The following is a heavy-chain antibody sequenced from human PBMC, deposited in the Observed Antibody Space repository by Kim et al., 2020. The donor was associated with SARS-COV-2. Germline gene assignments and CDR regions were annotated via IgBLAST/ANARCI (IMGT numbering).Heavy chain of an antibody. J-gene: IGHJ6*02. D-gene: IGHD3-10*01. CDR2: IDPSDSYT. V-gene: IGHV5-10-1*01. CDR1: GYSFTSYW. CDR3: ARHRGTEYYYGSGSWGEVDYYYGMDV. Sequence: GESLKISCKGSGYSFTSYWISWVRQMPGKGLEWMGRIDPSDSYTNYSPSFQGHVTISADKSISTAYLQWSSLKASDTAMYYCARHRGTEYYYGSGSWGEVDYYYGMDVWGQGTTVTVSS.